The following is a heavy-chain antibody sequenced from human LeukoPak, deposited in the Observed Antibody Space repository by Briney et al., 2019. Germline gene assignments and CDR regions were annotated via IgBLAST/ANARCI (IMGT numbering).Heavy chain of an antibody. CDR3: ARDDKGFDY. V-gene: IGHV4-39*07. J-gene: IGHJ4*02. Sequence: PSQTLSLTCTVSGGSISSGSYYWSWIRQPPGKGLEWIVEINHSGSTNYNPSLKSRVTISVDTSKNQFSLKLSSVTAADTAVYYCARDDKGFDYWGQGTLVTVSS. CDR1: GGSISSGSYY. CDR2: INHSGST.